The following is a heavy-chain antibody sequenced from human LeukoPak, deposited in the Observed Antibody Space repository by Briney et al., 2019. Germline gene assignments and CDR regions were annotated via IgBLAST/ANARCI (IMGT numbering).Heavy chain of an antibody. D-gene: IGHD2-2*01. V-gene: IGHV2-5*02. CDR2: IYWDDDK. J-gene: IGHJ5*02. CDR3: AQSGCTSTSCPNDWFDP. CDR1: GFSLSSSGVG. Sequence: SGPTLVKPTQTLTLTCTFSGFSLSSSGVGVGWIRQPPGKALEWLALIYWDDDKRYSPFLKNRLTITKDTSKNQVVLTMTNMDPVDTATYYCAQSGCTSTSCPNDWFDPWGQGTLVTVSS.